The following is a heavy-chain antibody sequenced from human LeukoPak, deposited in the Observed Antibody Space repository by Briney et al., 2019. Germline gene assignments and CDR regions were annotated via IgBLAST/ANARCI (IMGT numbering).Heavy chain of an antibody. J-gene: IGHJ5*02. D-gene: IGHD3-3*01. CDR2: IYHTGTT. CDR1: GGSMGSYY. Sequence: SETLSLTCAVSGGSMGSYYWNWIRQSPGKGLEWIGYIYHTGTTRYNPSLNSRVTISIDTSKNQFSLKLTSVTAADTAVYYCARDRSEWSAEDNWFDPWGQGILVTVSS. CDR3: ARDRSEWSAEDNWFDP. V-gene: IGHV4-59*01.